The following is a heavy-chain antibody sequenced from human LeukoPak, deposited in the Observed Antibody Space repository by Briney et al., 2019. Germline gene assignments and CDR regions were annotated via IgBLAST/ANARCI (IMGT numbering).Heavy chain of an antibody. CDR1: GFSVSSNY. CDR2: IYSGGST. CDR3: ARGGSGTPEHYYYGMDV. J-gene: IGHJ6*02. V-gene: IGHV3-53*01. Sequence: PGGSLRLSCAASGFSVSSNYMSWVRQAPGKGLEWVSVIYSGGSTYYADSVKGRFTISRDNSKNTLYLQMNSLRAEDTAVYYCARGGSGTPEHYYYGMDVWGQGTTVTVSS. D-gene: IGHD3-10*01.